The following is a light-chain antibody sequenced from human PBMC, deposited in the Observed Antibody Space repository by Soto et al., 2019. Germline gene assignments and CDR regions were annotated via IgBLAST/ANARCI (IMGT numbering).Light chain of an antibody. CDR3: ATWDDTLRSWV. CDR2: NNN. J-gene: IGLJ3*02. Sequence: QSVLTQPPSASGTPGQRVTISCSGSNSNIGTNAVNWYQQIPGTAPKLLIYNNNQRPSGVPDRLSGSKSGTSASLTISGLRSDDEADYTCATWDDTLRSWVFGGGTQLTVL. CDR1: NSNIGTNA. V-gene: IGLV1-44*01.